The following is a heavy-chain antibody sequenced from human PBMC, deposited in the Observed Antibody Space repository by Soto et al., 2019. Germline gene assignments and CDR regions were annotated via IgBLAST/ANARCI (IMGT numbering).Heavy chain of an antibody. CDR1: GFTFSNAW. J-gene: IGHJ4*02. Sequence: EVQLVESGGGLVKPGGSLRLSCAASGFTFSNAWMSWVRQAPGKGLEWVGRIKSKTDGGTTDYAAPVKGRFIISRDDSKNTLYLQMNSLKTEDTAVYYCTTHYDFWSGYSAFDYWGQGTLVTVSS. CDR3: TTHYDFWSGYSAFDY. V-gene: IGHV3-15*01. D-gene: IGHD3-3*01. CDR2: IKSKTDGGTT.